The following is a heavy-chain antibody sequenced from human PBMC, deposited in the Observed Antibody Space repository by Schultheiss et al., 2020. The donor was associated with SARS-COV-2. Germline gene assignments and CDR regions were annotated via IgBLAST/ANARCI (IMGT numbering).Heavy chain of an antibody. D-gene: IGHD6-13*01. Sequence: GGSLRLSCAASGFTFSSYGMHWVRQAPGKGLEWVSSISSSSSYIYYADSVKGRFTISRDNAKNSLYLQMNSLRAEDTAVYYCARVVGYSSSGDYWGQGTLVTVSS. CDR2: ISSSSSYI. CDR3: ARVVGYSSSGDY. J-gene: IGHJ4*02. V-gene: IGHV3-21*01. CDR1: GFTFSSYG.